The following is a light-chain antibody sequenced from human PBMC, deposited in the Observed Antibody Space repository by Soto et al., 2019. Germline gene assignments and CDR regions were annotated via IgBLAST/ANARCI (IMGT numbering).Light chain of an antibody. V-gene: IGKV1-5*01. Sequence: DIQMTQSPSTLSASVGDRVTITCRASQSINSWLSWYQQNPGKAPKLLIYHASTLESWVPSRFSGSGSGTDFTLTISSLQPDDFATYYCQEYVYYSTFGGGTKVEIK. CDR1: QSINSW. J-gene: IGKJ4*01. CDR3: QEYVYYST. CDR2: HAS.